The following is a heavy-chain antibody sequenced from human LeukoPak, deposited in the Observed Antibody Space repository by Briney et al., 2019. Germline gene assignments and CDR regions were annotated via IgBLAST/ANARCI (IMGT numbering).Heavy chain of an antibody. CDR2: ISNSGGNT. CDR1: GFTFSSHA. V-gene: IGHV3-23*01. CDR3: AKETSYYYYMDV. J-gene: IGHJ6*03. Sequence: GGSLRLSCADSGFTFSSHAMNWVRQAPGKGLEWVSGISNSGGNTYYADSVKGRFTISRDNSKNTLYLQMNSLRAEDTAVYYCAKETSYYYYMDVWGKGTTVTVSS.